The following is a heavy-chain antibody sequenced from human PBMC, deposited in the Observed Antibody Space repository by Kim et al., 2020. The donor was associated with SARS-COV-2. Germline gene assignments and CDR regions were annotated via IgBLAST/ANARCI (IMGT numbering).Heavy chain of an antibody. CDR1: GFTFSSYA. V-gene: IGHV3-30-3*01. Sequence: GGSLRLSCAASGFTFSSYAMHWVRQAPGKGLEWVAVISYDGSNKYYADSVKGRFTISRDNSKNTLYLQMNSLRAEDTAVYYCARGSGCYYTAFWYWGQGTLVTVSS. J-gene: IGHJ4*02. CDR3: ARGSGCYYTAFWY. CDR2: ISYDGSNK. D-gene: IGHD1-26*01.